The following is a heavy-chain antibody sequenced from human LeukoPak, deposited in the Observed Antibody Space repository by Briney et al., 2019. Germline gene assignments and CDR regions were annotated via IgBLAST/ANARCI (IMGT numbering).Heavy chain of an antibody. CDR3: AKDDVATGNAFDY. CDR1: GFTLNMYG. Sequence: PGGSLRLSCAVSGFTLNMYGMSWVRQAPGKGLEWVSSLSGTGGRTYYADSVEGRFTISRDNSKNTLYLQMNSLRAEDTAVYYCAKDDVATGNAFDYWGQGTLVTVSS. J-gene: IGHJ4*02. V-gene: IGHV3-23*01. CDR2: LSGTGGRT. D-gene: IGHD1-1*01.